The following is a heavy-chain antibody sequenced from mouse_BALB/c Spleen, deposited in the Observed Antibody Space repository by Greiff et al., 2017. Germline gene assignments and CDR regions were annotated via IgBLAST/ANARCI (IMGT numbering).Heavy chain of an antibody. CDR2: ISSGGSYT. Sequence: EVHLVESGGDLVKPGGSLKLSCAASGFTFSSYGMSWVRQTPDKRLEWVATISSGGSYTYYPDSVKGRFTISRDNAKNTLYLQMSSLKSEDTAMYYWARTGYDDYYAMDYWGQGTSVTVSS. D-gene: IGHD2-2*01. V-gene: IGHV5-6*01. CDR3: ARTGYDDYYAMDY. J-gene: IGHJ4*01. CDR1: GFTFSSYG.